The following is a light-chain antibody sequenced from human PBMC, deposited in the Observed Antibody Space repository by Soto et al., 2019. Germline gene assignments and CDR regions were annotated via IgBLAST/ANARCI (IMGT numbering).Light chain of an antibody. Sequence: QSALTQPRSVSGSPGQSVTISCTGTSSDVGGYNYVSWYQQHPGKAPKVMIYDVSKRPSRVPDRFSGSKSGNTASLTISGLQAEDEADYYCCSHAGTYTYVFGTGTKLTIL. CDR3: CSHAGTYTYV. V-gene: IGLV2-11*01. CDR1: SSDVGGYNY. J-gene: IGLJ1*01. CDR2: DVS.